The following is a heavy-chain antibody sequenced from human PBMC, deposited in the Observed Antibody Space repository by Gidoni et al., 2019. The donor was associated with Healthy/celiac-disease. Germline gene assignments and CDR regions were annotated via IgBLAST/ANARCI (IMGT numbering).Heavy chain of an antibody. CDR1: GFTFSSYG. CDR3: AKAGSSWYGLIDY. D-gene: IGHD6-13*01. CDR2: IRYDGSNK. Sequence: QVQLVESGGGVVQPGGSLRLSCAASGFTFSSYGMHWVRQAPGKGLEWVAFIRYDGSNKYYADSVKGRFTISRDNSKNTLYLQMNSLRAEDTAVYYCAKAGSSWYGLIDYWGQGTLVTVSS. V-gene: IGHV3-30*02. J-gene: IGHJ4*02.